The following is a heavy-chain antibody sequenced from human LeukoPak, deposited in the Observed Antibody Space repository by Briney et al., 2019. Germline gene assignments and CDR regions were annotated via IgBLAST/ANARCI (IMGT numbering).Heavy chain of an antibody. V-gene: IGHV4-59*11. CDR1: GGSISSHY. CDR2: IYYSGST. D-gene: IGHD6-13*01. Sequence: SETLSLTCTVSGGSISSHYWSWIRQPPGKGLEWIGYIYYSGSTNYNPSLKSRVTISVDTSKNQFSLKLSSVTAADTAVYYCARGEGGAAAGLFDYWGQGTLVTVSS. J-gene: IGHJ4*02. CDR3: ARGEGGAAAGLFDY.